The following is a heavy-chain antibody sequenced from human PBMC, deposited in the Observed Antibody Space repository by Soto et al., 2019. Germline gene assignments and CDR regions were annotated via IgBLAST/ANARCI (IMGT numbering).Heavy chain of an antibody. CDR2: IYYSGST. V-gene: IGHV4-30-4*01. D-gene: IGHD3-22*01. CDR3: ARLRNVDSTGYLASEFDY. Sequence: HSENLSLTGPGCGGSISSADYYWRLIRQPPGKGLDRIWYIYYSGSTHYNPSLKSRVTISVESSKNEFSLRLRPLTGADTAVYYCARLRNVDSTGYLASEFDYSRQGTLVTAPS. CDR1: GGSISSADYY. J-gene: IGHJ4*02.